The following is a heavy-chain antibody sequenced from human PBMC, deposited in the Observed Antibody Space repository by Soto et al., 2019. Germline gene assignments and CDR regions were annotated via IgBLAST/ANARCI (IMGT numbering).Heavy chain of an antibody. J-gene: IGHJ4*02. CDR1: GYTFTSYA. V-gene: IGHV1-3*01. CDR2: VNAGNGGA. Sequence: ASVKVSGNASGYTFTSYAMHWVRQAPGQMRECMGWVNAGNGGAKYXXKVQGRVXXTGDGAGSIGXVELSXLRSEDTAVYYCARDTFDYCGQGTLVTVSX. CDR3: ARDTFDY.